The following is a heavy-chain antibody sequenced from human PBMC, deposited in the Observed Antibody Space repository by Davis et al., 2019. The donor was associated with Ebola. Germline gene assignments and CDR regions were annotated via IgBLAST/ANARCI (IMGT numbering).Heavy chain of an antibody. CDR2: IYYSGST. Sequence: MPSETLSLTCTVSGGSISSSSYYWGWIRQPPGKGLEWIGSIYYSGSTYYNPSLKSRVTISVDTSKNQFSLKLSSVTAADTAVYYCARDFRRYCSGGSCYFDYWGQGTLVTVSS. CDR3: ARDFRRYCSGGSCYFDY. J-gene: IGHJ4*02. CDR1: GGSISSSSYY. V-gene: IGHV4-39*02. D-gene: IGHD2-15*01.